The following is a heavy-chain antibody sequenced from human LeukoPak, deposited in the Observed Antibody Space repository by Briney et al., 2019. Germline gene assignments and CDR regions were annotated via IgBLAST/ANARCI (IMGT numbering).Heavy chain of an antibody. Sequence: PSETLSLTCTVSGGSISSSSYYWGWLRQPPGKGLEWLGSIYYSGSTYYNPSLKSRVTISADTTKYQFSLKHNPMTAADAALYSCARAVVIAAAVFLGGHLGFDHWGQGTLVTVSS. CDR2: IYYSGST. D-gene: IGHD6-13*01. V-gene: IGHV4-39*07. CDR3: ARAVVIAAAVFLGGHLGFDH. J-gene: IGHJ4*02. CDR1: GGSISSSSYY.